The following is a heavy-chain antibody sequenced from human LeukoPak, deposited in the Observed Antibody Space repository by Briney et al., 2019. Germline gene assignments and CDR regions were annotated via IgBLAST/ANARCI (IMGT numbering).Heavy chain of an antibody. V-gene: IGHV4-59*01. J-gene: IGHJ5*02. CDR1: GGSISTYY. CDR2: ISNGNT. D-gene: IGHD5-18*01. CDR3: ARDKAHSYGRYFGP. Sequence: SETLSLTCSVAGGSISTYYWNWIRQIPGKGLEWIGHISNGNTDSNPSLKSRVTITVDTSKNHFSLRLTSVTAADAAVYYCARDKAHSYGRYFGPWGQGALVIVSS.